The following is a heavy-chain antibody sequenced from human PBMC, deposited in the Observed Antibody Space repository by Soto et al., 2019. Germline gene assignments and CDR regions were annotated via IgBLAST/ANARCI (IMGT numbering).Heavy chain of an antibody. CDR1: GFAFRSYA. J-gene: IGHJ4*02. CDR3: ASRRGFGSYYFAY. V-gene: IGHV3-30*14. CDR2: ISYDGSNV. Sequence: QVQLVESGGGVVQPGRSLRLSCEASGFAFRSYAVHWVRQAPGKRLDWVALISYDGSNVYYADSVKGRFTISRDNSKNTLYLQMNSLRAEDTAVYYCASRRGFGSYYFAYWDQGTLVTVSS. D-gene: IGHD3-10*01.